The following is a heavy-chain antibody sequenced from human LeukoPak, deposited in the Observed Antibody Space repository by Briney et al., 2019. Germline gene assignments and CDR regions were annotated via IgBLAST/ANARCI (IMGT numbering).Heavy chain of an antibody. D-gene: IGHD2-21*01. CDR2: IIPLFGTA. CDR1: GGTFSSFA. J-gene: IGHJ4*02. Sequence: ASVKVSCKPSGGTFSSFAISWVRQAPGQGLEWMGGIIPLFGTATYSQMFQGRVTITTDESTSTAYMDLSSLKSEDTAVCYCARLMTSYYYFDYWGQGTLSPSP. V-gene: IGHV1-69*05. CDR3: ARLMTSYYYFDY.